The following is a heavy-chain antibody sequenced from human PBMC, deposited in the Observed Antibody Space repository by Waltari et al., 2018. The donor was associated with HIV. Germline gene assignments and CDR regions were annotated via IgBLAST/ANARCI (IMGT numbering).Heavy chain of an antibody. V-gene: IGHV3-53*01. J-gene: IGHJ6*02. CDR1: GFTSSPTY. CDR2: IYSGGSR. D-gene: IGHD1-26*01. Sequence: VQLVASGGGLIEPGGSLRVSGVASGFTSSPTYMSWVRQAPGKGLEWVSVIYSGGSRYYADSVKGRFIISRDNSKNTVSLHMNSLRAEDTAVYYCARDPRSSGYYGMDVWGQGIKVTVSS. CDR3: ARDPRSSGYYGMDV.